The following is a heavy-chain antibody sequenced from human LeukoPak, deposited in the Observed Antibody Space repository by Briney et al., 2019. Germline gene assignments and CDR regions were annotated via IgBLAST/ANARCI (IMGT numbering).Heavy chain of an antibody. D-gene: IGHD2-15*01. Sequence: ASVKVSCKASGYTFTGYYMHWVRQAPGQGREGMGWIDPNSGVTNYAQKFQGRVTMTRDTSISTAYMELSRLRSDDTAVYYCATDQYCSGGSCYSRKVNYYGMDVWGQGTTVTVSS. CDR2: IDPNSGVT. CDR1: GYTFTGYY. V-gene: IGHV1-2*02. CDR3: ATDQYCSGGSCYSRKVNYYGMDV. J-gene: IGHJ6*02.